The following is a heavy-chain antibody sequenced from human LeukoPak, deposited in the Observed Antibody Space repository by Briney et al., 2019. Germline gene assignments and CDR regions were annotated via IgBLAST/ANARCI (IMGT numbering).Heavy chain of an antibody. D-gene: IGHD4-17*01. Sequence: GGSLRLSCAASGFTFSSYAMSWVRQAPGKGLERVSAISGSGGRTYYADSVKGRFTISRDNSKNTLYLQMNSLRAEDTAVYYCAKVPDPMTTVTHWFDPWGQGTLVTVSS. J-gene: IGHJ5*02. CDR1: GFTFSSYA. CDR2: ISGSGGRT. V-gene: IGHV3-23*01. CDR3: AKVPDPMTTVTHWFDP.